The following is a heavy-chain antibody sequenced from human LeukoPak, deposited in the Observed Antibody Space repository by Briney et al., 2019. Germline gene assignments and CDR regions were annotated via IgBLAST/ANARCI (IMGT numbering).Heavy chain of an antibody. CDR3: AGLRYSDY. Sequence: GGSLRLSCVASGFSFGSNWMSWVRQAPGKGLEWVANIKQDGSEKNYVDSVKGRFTISRDNAKNSLYLQMNSLRAEDTAVYYCAGLRYSDYWGQGTLVTVSS. CDR1: GFSFGSNW. CDR2: IKQDGSEK. V-gene: IGHV3-7*03. J-gene: IGHJ4*02. D-gene: IGHD2-21*01.